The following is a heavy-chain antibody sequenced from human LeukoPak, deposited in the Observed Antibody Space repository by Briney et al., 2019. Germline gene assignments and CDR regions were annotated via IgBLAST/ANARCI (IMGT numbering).Heavy chain of an antibody. CDR2: ISGSGGST. Sequence: GGSLRLSCAASGFTFSGYAMSWVRQAPGKGLEWVSSISGSGGSTFSADSVKGRFTISRDNSKNTLYLQMNSLRAEDTAVYYCVKQRPPFTVTTHFDYWGQGTLVTVSS. V-gene: IGHV3-23*01. D-gene: IGHD4-11*01. CDR1: GFTFSGYA. CDR3: VKQRPPFTVTTHFDY. J-gene: IGHJ4*02.